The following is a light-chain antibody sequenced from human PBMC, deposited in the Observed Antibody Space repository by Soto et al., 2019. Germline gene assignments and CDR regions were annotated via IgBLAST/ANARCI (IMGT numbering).Light chain of an antibody. CDR3: QQGHSAPLT. CDR1: QTISRN. Sequence: DIQMTQSPSSLSASVGDRVTITCRASQTISRNLNWYQQKPGKAPDLLIFAASNLQSGVPSRFSGSGSGADFTLTISSLQPEDFATYYCQQGHSAPLTFGGGTKVDI. V-gene: IGKV1-39*01. CDR2: AAS. J-gene: IGKJ4*01.